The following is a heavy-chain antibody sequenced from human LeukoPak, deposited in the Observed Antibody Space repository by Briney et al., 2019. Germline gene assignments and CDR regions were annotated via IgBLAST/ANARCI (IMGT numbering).Heavy chain of an antibody. D-gene: IGHD6-19*01. V-gene: IGHV3-23*01. CDR1: GFSFSSYS. Sequence: GGSLRLSCAVSGFSFSSYSMGWVRQAPGKRREWVSAISGSGGSTYYAHSVKGRFTISRDNSKNTLYLQMKSLRADDTAVYYCAKGPLIEVAGTTWDYWGQGTLVTVSS. J-gene: IGHJ4*02. CDR2: ISGSGGST. CDR3: AKGPLIEVAGTTWDY.